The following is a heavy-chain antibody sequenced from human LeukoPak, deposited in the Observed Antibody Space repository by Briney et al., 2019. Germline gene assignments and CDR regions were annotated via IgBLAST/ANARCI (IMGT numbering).Heavy chain of an antibody. Sequence: GGSLRLSCAASGFTVSSNYMSWVRQAPGKGLEWVSVIYSGGSTYYADSVKGRFTISRDNSKKTVYLQMNSLRTEDTAVYYCAKDRWLQGYFDYWGQGTLVTVSS. V-gene: IGHV3-53*05. J-gene: IGHJ4*02. D-gene: IGHD5-24*01. CDR3: AKDRWLQGYFDY. CDR2: IYSGGST. CDR1: GFTVSSNY.